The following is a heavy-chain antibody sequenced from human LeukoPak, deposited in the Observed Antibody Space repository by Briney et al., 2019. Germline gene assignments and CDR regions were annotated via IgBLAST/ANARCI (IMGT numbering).Heavy chain of an antibody. CDR1: GFSLSGYG. CDR2: ISYDGSKK. D-gene: IGHD6-6*01. CDR3: ARVRAAHYYDY. V-gene: IGHV3-30-3*01. Sequence: PGGSLRLSCAASGFSLSGYGMHWVRQAPGKGLEWVAVISYDGSKKYYADSVKGRFTISRDNPKSTQYLEMNSLKAEDTAVYYCARVRAAHYYDYWGQGTPVTVSS. J-gene: IGHJ4*02.